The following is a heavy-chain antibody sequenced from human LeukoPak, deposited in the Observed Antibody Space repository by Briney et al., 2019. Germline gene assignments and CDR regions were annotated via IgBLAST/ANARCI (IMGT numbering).Heavy chain of an antibody. CDR1: GFTVSSNY. V-gene: IGHV3-53*01. Sequence: GGSLRLSCAASGFTVSSNYMSWVRQAPGKGLEWVSVIYSGGSTYYADSVKGRFTISRDNSKNTLYLQMNSLRAEDTAVYYCARAPPIAAAGGYDAFDIWGQGTMVTVSS. CDR3: ARAPPIAAAGGYDAFDI. D-gene: IGHD6-13*01. J-gene: IGHJ3*02. CDR2: IYSGGST.